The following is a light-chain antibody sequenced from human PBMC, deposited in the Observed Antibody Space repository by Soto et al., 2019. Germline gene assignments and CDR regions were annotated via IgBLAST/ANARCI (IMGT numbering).Light chain of an antibody. Sequence: IVMTQSPDSLAVSLGDRSSINCKSSQSALYSSNNKNYLAWYQQKPGQPPKLLIYWASTRESGVPDRFSGSGSGTDFTLTISSLQAEDVAVYYCQQYYSTPITFGQGTRLE. J-gene: IGKJ5*01. CDR2: WAS. V-gene: IGKV4-1*01. CDR1: QSALYSSNNKNY. CDR3: QQYYSTPIT.